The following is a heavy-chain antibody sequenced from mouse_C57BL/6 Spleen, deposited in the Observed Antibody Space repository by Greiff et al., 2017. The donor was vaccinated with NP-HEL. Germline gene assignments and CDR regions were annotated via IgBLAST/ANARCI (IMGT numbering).Heavy chain of an antibody. V-gene: IGHV5-17*01. CDR1: GFTFSDYG. J-gene: IGHJ3*01. D-gene: IGHD1-1*01. CDR2: ISSGSSTI. CDR3: ARAGVYYYGSSAWFAY. Sequence: EVMLVESGGGLVKPGGSLKLSCAASGFTFSDYGMHWVRQAPEKGLEWVAYISSGSSTIYYADTVKGRFTISRDNAKNTLFLQMNSLRSEDTAMYYCARAGVYYYGSSAWFAYWGQGTLVTVSA.